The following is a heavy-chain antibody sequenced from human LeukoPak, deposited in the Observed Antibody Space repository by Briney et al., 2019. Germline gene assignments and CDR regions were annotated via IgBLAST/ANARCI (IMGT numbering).Heavy chain of an antibody. CDR2: IYYSGST. Sequence: KSSETLSLTCTVSGGPISSGDYYWSWIRQPPGKGLEWIGYIYYSGSTYYNPSLKSRVTISVDTSKNQFSLKLSSVTAADTAVYYCVRDSVGATRIDYWGQGTLVTVSS. CDR1: GGPISSGDYY. D-gene: IGHD1-26*01. CDR3: VRDSVGATRIDY. V-gene: IGHV4-30-4*08. J-gene: IGHJ4*02.